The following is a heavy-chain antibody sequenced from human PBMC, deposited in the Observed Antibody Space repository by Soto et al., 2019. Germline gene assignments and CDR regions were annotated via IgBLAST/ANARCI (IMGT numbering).Heavy chain of an antibody. D-gene: IGHD1-26*01. CDR3: TRSGGSYSFGY. CDR2: IRSKTHNYAT. Sequence: EVQLVESGGGLVQPGESLKLSCAASGFTLSGSAVHWVRQASGKGLEWVGRIRSKTHNYATDYIASVKGRFTMSRDESNNTAYLQMNGLKTDDTAVYYCTRSGGSYSFGYWGQGTLVTVSS. CDR1: GFTLSGSA. J-gene: IGHJ4*02. V-gene: IGHV3-73*02.